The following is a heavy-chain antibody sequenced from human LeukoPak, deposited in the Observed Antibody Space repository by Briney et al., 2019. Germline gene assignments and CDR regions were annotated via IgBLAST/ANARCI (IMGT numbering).Heavy chain of an antibody. V-gene: IGHV4-30-2*01. J-gene: IGHJ4*02. CDR3: ARVLPPYYDILTGYNYFDY. D-gene: IGHD3-9*01. Sequence: PSETLSLTCAVSGGSISSGGYSWSWIRQPPGKGLEWIGYIYHSGSTYYNPSLKSRVTISVDRSKNQFSLKLSSVTAADTAVYYCARVLPPYYDILTGYNYFDYWGQGTLVTVSS. CDR2: IYHSGST. CDR1: GGSISSGGYS.